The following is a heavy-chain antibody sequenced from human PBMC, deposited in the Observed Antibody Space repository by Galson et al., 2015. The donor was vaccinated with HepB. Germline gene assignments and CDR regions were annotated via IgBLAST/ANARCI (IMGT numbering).Heavy chain of an antibody. D-gene: IGHD3-9*01. CDR1: GYTFTSYD. CDR3: ARGRPVLRYFDWLLAPYYFDY. CDR2: MNPNSGNT. J-gene: IGHJ4*02. V-gene: IGHV1-8*01. Sequence: SVKVSCKASGYTFTSYDINWVRQATGQGLEWMGWMNPNSGNTGYAQKFQGRVTMTRNTSISTAYMELSSLRSEDTAVYYCARGRPVLRYFDWLLAPYYFDYWGQGTLVTVSS.